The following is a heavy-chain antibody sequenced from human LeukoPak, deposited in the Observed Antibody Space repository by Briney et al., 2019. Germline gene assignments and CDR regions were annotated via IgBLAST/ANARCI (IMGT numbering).Heavy chain of an antibody. J-gene: IGHJ4*02. CDR1: GFTFSSYA. V-gene: IGHV3-23*01. Sequence: PGGSLRVSCAVSGFTFSSYAMSWVRQAPGKGLEWVSAISGSGGSTYYADSVKGRFTISRDNSKNTLYLQMNSLRAEDTAVYYCAKVGEDYYDSSGYVDYWGQGTLVTVSS. D-gene: IGHD3-22*01. CDR3: AKVGEDYYDSSGYVDY. CDR2: ISGSGGST.